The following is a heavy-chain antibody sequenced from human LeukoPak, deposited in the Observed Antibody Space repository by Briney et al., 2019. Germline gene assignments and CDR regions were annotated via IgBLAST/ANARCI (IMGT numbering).Heavy chain of an antibody. Sequence: ASVKVSCKASGGTFSSYAISWVRQAPGQGLEWMGGIIPIFGTANYAQKFQGRVTITTDESTSTAHMELSSLRSEDTAVYYCAGGLPRSSWSGSLEYFDYWGQGTLVTVSS. CDR1: GGTFSSYA. J-gene: IGHJ4*02. CDR3: AGGLPRSSWSGSLEYFDY. CDR2: IIPIFGTA. D-gene: IGHD3-3*01. V-gene: IGHV1-69*05.